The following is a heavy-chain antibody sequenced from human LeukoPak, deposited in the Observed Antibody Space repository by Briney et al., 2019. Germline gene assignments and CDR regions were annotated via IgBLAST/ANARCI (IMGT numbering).Heavy chain of an antibody. CDR3: ARDVYDYVWGSYHYFDY. D-gene: IGHD3-16*02. CDR2: FDPEDGET. Sequence: ASVKVSCKVSGYTLTELSMHWVRQAPGKGLEWMGGFDPEDGETNYAQKFQGRVTITADESTSTAYMELSSLRSEDTAVYYCARDVYDYVWGSYHYFDYWGQGTLVTVSS. J-gene: IGHJ4*02. CDR1: GYTLTELS. V-gene: IGHV1-24*01.